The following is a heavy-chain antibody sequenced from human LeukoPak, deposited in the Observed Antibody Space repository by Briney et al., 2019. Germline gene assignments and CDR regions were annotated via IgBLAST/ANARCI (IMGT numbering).Heavy chain of an antibody. D-gene: IGHD2-8*01. J-gene: IGHJ4*02. V-gene: IGHV4-59*08. CDR3: ARYYCTNTVCYYFDY. CDR1: GGSISSYY. Sequence: SETLSLTCTVSGGSISSYYWSWIRQPPGKGLEWTGYIYYSGSTNYNPSLKSRVTISVDTSKDQFSLKLSSVTAADTAVYYCARYYCTNTVCYYFDYWGQGTLVTVSS. CDR2: IYYSGST.